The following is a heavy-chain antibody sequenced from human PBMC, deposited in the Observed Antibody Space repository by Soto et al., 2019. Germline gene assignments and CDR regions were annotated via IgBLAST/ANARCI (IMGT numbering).Heavy chain of an antibody. J-gene: IGHJ4*02. CDR3: ATVLGSGGDY. V-gene: IGHV1-46*03. CDR1: GYTFTSYY. D-gene: IGHD6-19*01. CDR2: INPSGGST. Sequence: QVQLVQSGAEVKKPGASVKVSCKASGYTFTSYYMHWVRQAPGQGLEWMGIINPSGGSTSYAQKFQCSVTMTGATSTSTVYMELSSLRSEDTSVYYCATVLGSGGDYWGQGTLVTVSS.